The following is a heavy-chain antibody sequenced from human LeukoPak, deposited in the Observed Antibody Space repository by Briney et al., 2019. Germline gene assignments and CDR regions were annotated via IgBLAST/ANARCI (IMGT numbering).Heavy chain of an antibody. CDR2: NSGGST. Sequence: GGSLRLSCAASGFTFSTYGVYWVRQAPGKGLEWVSSNSGGSTYFADSVKGRFTISRDNSKNTLYLQMNSLRAEDTAVYYCAKDLGSSGWYINYWGQGTLVTVSS. V-gene: IGHV3-23*01. J-gene: IGHJ4*02. CDR1: GFTFSTYG. D-gene: IGHD6-19*01. CDR3: AKDLGSSGWYINY.